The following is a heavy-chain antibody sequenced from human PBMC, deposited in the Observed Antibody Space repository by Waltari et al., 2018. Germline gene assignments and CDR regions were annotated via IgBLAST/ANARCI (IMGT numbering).Heavy chain of an antibody. J-gene: IGHJ5*02. CDR2: INAGNGNT. D-gene: IGHD3-3*01. Sequence: LQWMGWINAGNGNTKYSQKFQGRVTITRDTSASTAYMELSSLRSEDTAVYYCARDHYDFWSGYPRWFDPWGQGTLVTVSS. CDR3: ARDHYDFWSGYPRWFDP. V-gene: IGHV1-3*01.